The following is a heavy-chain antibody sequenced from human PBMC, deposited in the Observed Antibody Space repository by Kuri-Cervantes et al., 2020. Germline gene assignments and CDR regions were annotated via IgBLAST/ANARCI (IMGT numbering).Heavy chain of an antibody. J-gene: IGHJ4*02. V-gene: IGHV5-51*01. Sequence: TVSCKGSGYSFTSYRIGWVRQMPGKGLEWMGIIYPGDSDTRYSPSFQCQVTISADKSISNAYLQWSSQKASDTAMYYCSRLEMATIDYWGQGTLVTVSS. CDR3: SRLEMATIDY. CDR1: GYSFTSYR. CDR2: IYPGDSDT. D-gene: IGHD5-24*01.